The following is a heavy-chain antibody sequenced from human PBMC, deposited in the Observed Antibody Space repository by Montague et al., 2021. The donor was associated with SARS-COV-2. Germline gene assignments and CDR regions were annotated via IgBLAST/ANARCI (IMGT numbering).Heavy chain of an antibody. D-gene: IGHD3-9*01. V-gene: IGHV4-59*12. CDR2: IFFSGVT. J-gene: IGHJ3*02. Sequence: SETLSLTCTVSGDSINSSYWSWIRQPPGKGLEWIGYIFFSGVTSYNPSLKSRVTISLDSSKNQFFLSLSSVTAADAAVYYCARGDDDISTGYVFEIWGQGTMVTVSS. CDR1: GDSINSSY. CDR3: ARGDDDISTGYVFEI.